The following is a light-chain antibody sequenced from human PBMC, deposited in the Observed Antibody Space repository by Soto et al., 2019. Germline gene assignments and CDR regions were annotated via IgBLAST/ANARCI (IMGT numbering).Light chain of an antibody. V-gene: IGKV3-20*01. CDR1: QSISSNR. Sequence: EIVLTQSPGTLSLSPGERATLYCRASQSISSNRFAWFQEKPGQAPSLLIYGVSSRATGIPDRFSGSGSGTDFTLTISRLEPEDVGVYYCQQYDRSPITFGPGTKVDIK. J-gene: IGKJ3*01. CDR3: QQYDRSPIT. CDR2: GVS.